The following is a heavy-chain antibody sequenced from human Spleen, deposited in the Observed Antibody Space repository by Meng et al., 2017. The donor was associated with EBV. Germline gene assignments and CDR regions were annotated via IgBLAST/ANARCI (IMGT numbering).Heavy chain of an antibody. J-gene: IGHJ4*02. D-gene: IGHD3-3*01. CDR2: VKSYSGDT. CDR1: GYTFTRSD. V-gene: IGHV1-18*01. CDR3: ARDQGVASAIDY. Sequence: QLQLLQSGAGVKEPGASVKVSCKASGYTFTRSDISWVRQAPGQGLEWVGRVKSYSGDTYYAEKFQGRVILTTDTSTSTAYMELRGLRSDDTAVYYCARDQGVASAIDYWGQGTLVTVSS.